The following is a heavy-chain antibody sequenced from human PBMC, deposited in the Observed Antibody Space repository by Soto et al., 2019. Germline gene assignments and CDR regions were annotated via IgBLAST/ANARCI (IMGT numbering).Heavy chain of an antibody. Sequence: GGSLRLSCAASGFTFSSYAMHWVRQAPGKGLEWVAVISYDGSDKYYADSVKGRFTISRDNSKNTLYLQMNSLRAEDTAVYYCARESDAWDSSGWYFDYWGQGTLVTVSS. J-gene: IGHJ4*02. D-gene: IGHD6-19*01. CDR1: GFTFSSYA. V-gene: IGHV3-30-3*01. CDR2: ISYDGSDK. CDR3: ARESDAWDSSGWYFDY.